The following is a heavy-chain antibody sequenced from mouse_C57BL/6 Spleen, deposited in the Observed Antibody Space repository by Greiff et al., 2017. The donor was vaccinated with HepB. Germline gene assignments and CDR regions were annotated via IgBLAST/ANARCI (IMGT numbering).Heavy chain of an antibody. D-gene: IGHD1-1*01. Sequence: VQLQQSGAELARPGASVKLSCKASGYTFTSYGISWVKQRTGQGLEWIGEIYPRSGNTYYNEKFKGKATLTAGKSSSTAYMELRSLTAEDSAVYFCARWGYYGHDYWGQGTTLTVSS. CDR3: ARWGYYGHDY. CDR2: IYPRSGNT. V-gene: IGHV1-81*01. J-gene: IGHJ2*01. CDR1: GYTFTSYG.